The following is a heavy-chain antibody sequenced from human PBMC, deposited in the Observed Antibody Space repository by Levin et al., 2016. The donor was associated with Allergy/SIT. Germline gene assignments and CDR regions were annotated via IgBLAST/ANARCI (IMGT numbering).Heavy chain of an antibody. CDR3: ARGPGILMPGGGYYFDY. V-gene: IGHV4-4*07. CDR2: IYTSGST. J-gene: IGHJ4*02. D-gene: IGHD3-9*01. CDR1: GGSISSYY. Sequence: SETLSLTCTVSGGSISSYYWSWIRQPAGKGLEWIGRIYTSGSTNYNPSLKSRVTMSVDTSKNQFSLKLSSVTAADTAVYYCARGPGILMPGGGYYFDYWGQGTLVTVSS.